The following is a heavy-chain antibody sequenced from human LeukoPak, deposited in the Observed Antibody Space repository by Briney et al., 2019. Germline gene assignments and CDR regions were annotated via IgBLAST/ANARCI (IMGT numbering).Heavy chain of an antibody. Sequence: GGSLRLSCAASGCTFSDYYMSWIRQAPGRGLEWVSYISSSGSTIYYADSVKGRFTISRDNAKNSLYLQMYSLRAEDTAVYYCANTPGDYADYWGQGTLVTVSS. CDR1: GCTFSDYY. CDR2: ISSSGSTI. CDR3: ANTPGDYADY. J-gene: IGHJ4*02. D-gene: IGHD2-8*02. V-gene: IGHV3-11*01.